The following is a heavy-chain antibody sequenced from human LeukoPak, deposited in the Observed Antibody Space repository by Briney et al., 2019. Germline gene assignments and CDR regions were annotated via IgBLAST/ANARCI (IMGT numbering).Heavy chain of an antibody. V-gene: IGHV4-34*01. D-gene: IGHD2-21*02. CDR3: ARGPPYIVVVTAIGFFDH. J-gene: IGHJ4*02. Sequence: SETLSLTCTVSGGPITSHYWSWIRQPPGKGLEWIGEIDHSGSTNYNPSLKSRVTISVDTPKNQFSLKLTSVTAADTAVYYCARGPPYIVVVTAIGFFDHWGQGTLVTVSS. CDR1: GGPITSHY. CDR2: IDHSGST.